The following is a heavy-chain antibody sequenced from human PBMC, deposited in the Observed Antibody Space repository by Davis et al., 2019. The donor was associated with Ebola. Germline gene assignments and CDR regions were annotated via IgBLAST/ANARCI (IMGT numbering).Heavy chain of an antibody. V-gene: IGHV3-23*01. CDR1: GFTFSSYA. CDR3: AKDLTYDGYCSSISCFSAFDI. J-gene: IGHJ3*02. CDR2: ISGSGGST. D-gene: IGHD2-2*01. Sequence: GESLKISCAASGFTFSSYAMSWVRQAPGKGLEWVSAISGSGGSTYYADSVKGRFTISRDNSKNTLYLQMNSLRAEDTAVYYCAKDLTYDGYCSSISCFSAFDIWGQGTMVTVSS.